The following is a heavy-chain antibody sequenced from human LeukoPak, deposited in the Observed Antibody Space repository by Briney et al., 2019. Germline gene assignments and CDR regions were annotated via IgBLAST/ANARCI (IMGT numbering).Heavy chain of an antibody. CDR1: GGSISSSSYY. D-gene: IGHD2-15*01. CDR2: IYYSGST. V-gene: IGHV4-39*01. Sequence: SETLSLTCTVSGGSISSSSYYWGWIRQPPGKGLEWIGSIYYSGSTYYNPSLKSRVAISVDTSKNQFSLKLSSVTAADTAVYYCVVVPGAFDIWGQGTMVTVSS. CDR3: VVVPGAFDI. J-gene: IGHJ3*02.